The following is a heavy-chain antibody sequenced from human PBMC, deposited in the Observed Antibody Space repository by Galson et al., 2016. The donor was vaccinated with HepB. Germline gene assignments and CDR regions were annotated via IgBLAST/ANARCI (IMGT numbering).Heavy chain of an antibody. J-gene: IGHJ4*02. D-gene: IGHD1-7*01. CDR2: SYYTGNV. Sequence: ETLSLTCSVSSDPITDYQWIWVRQPPGGGLEWIGDSYYTGNVNYSPSLKSRVTISLDTSKRQFSLQVTSVTTADTAVYFWARVRVRTRSFDSWGQGILVTVSS. CDR1: SDPITDYQ. CDR3: ARVRVRTRSFDS. V-gene: IGHV4-59*12.